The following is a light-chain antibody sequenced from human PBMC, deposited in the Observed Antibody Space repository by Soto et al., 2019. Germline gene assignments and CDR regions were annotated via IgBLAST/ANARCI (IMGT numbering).Light chain of an antibody. J-gene: IGKJ1*01. Sequence: EIVLTQSPSTLSLSPGERATLSCRASLSITKNYLAWYQQKPGQAPRLLLYDASNRATGIPDRFSGSGSGTDFSLTISRLEPEDFAVYYCQQYGSSVWTFGQGTKVEIK. CDR1: LSITKNY. CDR2: DAS. V-gene: IGKV3-20*01. CDR3: QQYGSSVWT.